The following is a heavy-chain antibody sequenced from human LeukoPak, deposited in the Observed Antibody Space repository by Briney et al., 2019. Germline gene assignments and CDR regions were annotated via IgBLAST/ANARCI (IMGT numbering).Heavy chain of an antibody. V-gene: IGHV1-18*01. CDR2: ISAYNGNT. CDR3: AKEYYDFWSGYPHDY. CDR1: AYTFTSYG. Sequence: ASVKVSCKASAYTFTSYGISWVRQAPGQGLEWMGWISAYNGNTNYAQRLQGRVTMTTDTSTSTAYMELRSLRAEDTAVYYCAKEYYDFWSGYPHDYWGQGTLVTISS. J-gene: IGHJ4*02. D-gene: IGHD3-3*01.